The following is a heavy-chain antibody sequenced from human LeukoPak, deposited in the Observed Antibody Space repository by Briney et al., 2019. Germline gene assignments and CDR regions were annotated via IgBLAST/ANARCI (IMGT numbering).Heavy chain of an antibody. CDR3: ARARTVYYDSNSGYFDY. J-gene: IGHJ4*02. CDR2: FYSSGNT. V-gene: IGHV4-4*07. D-gene: IGHD3-22*01. Sequence: SETLSLTCTVSGDSISGYYWNWIRQPAGEGLEWIGHFYSSGNTNYNPSLKGRLTMSVDTSKHQFSLKLSSVTAADTAVYYCARARTVYYDSNSGYFDYWGQGTLVTVSS. CDR1: GDSISGYY.